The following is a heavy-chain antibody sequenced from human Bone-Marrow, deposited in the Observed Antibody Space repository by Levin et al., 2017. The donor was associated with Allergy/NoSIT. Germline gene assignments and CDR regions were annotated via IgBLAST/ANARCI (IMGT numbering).Heavy chain of an antibody. CDR1: FFTFHSFF. CDR2: SPPSGADT. Sequence: SLLLSFSSSFFTFHSFFFFCVCFSPCPFLFFFSLSPPSGADTTYADSVKGRFTTSRDNAKNTLYLQMNSLRAEDTAVYYCARGGNANFDYWGQGTLVTVSS. J-gene: IGHJ4*02. D-gene: IGHD1-14*01. V-gene: IGHV3-74*01. CDR3: ARGGNANFDY.